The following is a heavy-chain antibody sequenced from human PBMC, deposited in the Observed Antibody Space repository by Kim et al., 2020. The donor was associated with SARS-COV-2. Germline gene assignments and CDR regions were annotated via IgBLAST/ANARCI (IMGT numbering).Heavy chain of an antibody. V-gene: IGHV4-30-2*04. Sequence: YYNPSLKSRVTISVDTSKNQFSLKLSSVTAADTAVYYCARDRMVRGVIRYWGQGTLVTVSS. D-gene: IGHD3-10*01. J-gene: IGHJ4*02. CDR3: ARDRMVRGVIRY.